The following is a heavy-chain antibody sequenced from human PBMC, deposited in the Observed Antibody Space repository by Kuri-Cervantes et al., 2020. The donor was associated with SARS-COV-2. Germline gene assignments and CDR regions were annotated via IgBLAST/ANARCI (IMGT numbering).Heavy chain of an antibody. J-gene: IGHJ4*02. D-gene: IGHD7-27*01. CDR3: ARATGVDLDH. V-gene: IGHV3-53*01. CDR1: GFTFDDHG. Sequence: GGSLRLSCAASGFTFDDHGMTWVRQAPGKGLEWVSVIYSDGRTYYADSVKGRFAISRDDSENTLYLQMNGLRAEDTAMYYCARATGVDLDHWGQGTLVTVSS. CDR2: IYSDGRT.